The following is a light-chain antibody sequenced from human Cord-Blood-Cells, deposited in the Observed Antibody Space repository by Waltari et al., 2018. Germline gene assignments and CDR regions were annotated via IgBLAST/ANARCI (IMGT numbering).Light chain of an antibody. J-gene: IGKJ2*01. Sequence: DIVLTQSPGTLSLSPGERATLSCRASQSVSSSYLAWYQQKPGQAPRLLIYGASSRATGIPDRFRGSGSETDFTLTISRLEPEDFAVYYCQQYGSSMYTFGQGTKLEIK. CDR2: GAS. CDR1: QSVSSSY. CDR3: QQYGSSMYT. V-gene: IGKV3-20*01.